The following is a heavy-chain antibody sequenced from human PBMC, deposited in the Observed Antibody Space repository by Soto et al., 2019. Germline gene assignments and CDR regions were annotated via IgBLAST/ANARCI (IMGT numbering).Heavy chain of an antibody. CDR3: ARGVFITIFEEVMDV. Sequence: GGSLRLSCAASGFTFSSYEMNWVRQAPGQGLERVSYISSSGSTIYYADSVKGRFTISRDNAKNSLYLQMNSLRAEDTAVYYRARGVFITIFEEVMDVWGQGTTVTVSS. CDR2: ISSSGSTI. CDR1: GFTFSSYE. V-gene: IGHV3-48*03. D-gene: IGHD3-3*01. J-gene: IGHJ6*02.